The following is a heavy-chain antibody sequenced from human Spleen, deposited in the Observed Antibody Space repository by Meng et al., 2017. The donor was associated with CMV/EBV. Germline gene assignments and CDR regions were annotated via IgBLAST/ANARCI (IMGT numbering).Heavy chain of an antibody. D-gene: IGHD2-2*01. J-gene: IGHJ4*02. Sequence: ASVKVSCKTSGYTFTDCFIDWVRQAPGQGLEWMGWINPNSGGTNYAQKFQGRVTMTRDTSISTAYMELSRLRSDDTAVYYCARVERDQLLEYWGQGTLVTVSS. V-gene: IGHV1-2*02. CDR3: ARVERDQLLEY. CDR2: INPNSGGT. CDR1: GYTFTDCF.